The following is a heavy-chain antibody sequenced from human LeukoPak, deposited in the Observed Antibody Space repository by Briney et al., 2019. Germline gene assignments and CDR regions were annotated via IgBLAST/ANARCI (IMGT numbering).Heavy chain of an antibody. CDR1: GFTFSSYA. Sequence: GGSLRLPCAASGFTFSSYAMSWVPQAPGKGLEWVSAISGSGGSTYYADSVKGRFTISRDNSKNTLYLQMNSLRAEDTAVYYCAGGGYGDYYYFDYWGQGTLVTVSS. V-gene: IGHV3-23*01. J-gene: IGHJ4*02. CDR2: ISGSGGST. D-gene: IGHD4-17*01. CDR3: AGGGYGDYYYFDY.